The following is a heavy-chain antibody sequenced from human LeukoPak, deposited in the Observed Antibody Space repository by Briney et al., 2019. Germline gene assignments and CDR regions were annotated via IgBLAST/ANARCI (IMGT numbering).Heavy chain of an antibody. D-gene: IGHD1-26*01. J-gene: IGHJ4*02. CDR2: ISSTATTM. CDR3: AREGGYYLRSIDY. CDR1: GFTFSSYE. Sequence: GGSLRLSCAASGFTFSSYEMNWVRKAPGRGRGWVSYISSTATTMHYADSVMGRFTISRDNAKKSLYLQMNSLRAEDTAVYYCAREGGYYLRSIDYWGQGTLVTVSS. V-gene: IGHV3-48*03.